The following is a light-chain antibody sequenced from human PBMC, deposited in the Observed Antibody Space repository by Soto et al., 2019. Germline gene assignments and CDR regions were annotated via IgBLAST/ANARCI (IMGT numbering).Light chain of an antibody. CDR1: SSDIGGYNY. CDR3: SSYTSSSTLG. J-gene: IGLJ3*02. CDR2: EVS. V-gene: IGLV2-14*01. Sequence: QSALTQPASVSGSPGQSITISCTGTSSDIGGYNYVSWYQQHPGKAPKLMIYEVSNRPSGVSNRLSGSKSGNTASLTISGLQAEHEADYYCSSYTSSSTLGFGGGTKLTVL.